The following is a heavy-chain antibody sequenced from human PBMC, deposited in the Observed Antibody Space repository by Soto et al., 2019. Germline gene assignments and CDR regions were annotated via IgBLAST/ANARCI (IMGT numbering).Heavy chain of an antibody. CDR1: GGSFSGYY. D-gene: IGHD3-10*01. Sequence: PSETLSLTCAVYGGSFSGYYWSWIRQPPGKGLEWIGEINHSGSTNYNPSLKSRVTISVDTSKNQFSLKLSSVTAADTAVYYCARCGRYLWFGELLRKGLDPWGQGTLVTVSS. J-gene: IGHJ5*02. CDR3: ARCGRYLWFGELLRKGLDP. CDR2: INHSGST. V-gene: IGHV4-34*01.